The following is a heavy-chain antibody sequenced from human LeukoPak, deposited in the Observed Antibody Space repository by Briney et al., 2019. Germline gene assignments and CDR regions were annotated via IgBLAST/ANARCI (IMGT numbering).Heavy chain of an antibody. J-gene: IGHJ4*02. Sequence: GESLKISCKGSGYTFSSYWIGWVRQMPGKGLEWMGIIYPGYSDTRYSPSLQGQVTISVDTSIGTAYLQWSSLEASDTAIYYCARQNDFRLDYWGQGTLVTVSS. CDR1: GYTFSSYW. V-gene: IGHV5-51*01. CDR2: IYPGYSDT. CDR3: ARQNDFRLDY. D-gene: IGHD3-3*01.